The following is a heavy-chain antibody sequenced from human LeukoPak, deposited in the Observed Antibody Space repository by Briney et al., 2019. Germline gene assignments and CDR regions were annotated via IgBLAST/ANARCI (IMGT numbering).Heavy chain of an antibody. V-gene: IGHV1-3*01. J-gene: IGHJ3*02. D-gene: IGHD3-10*01. CDR3: ARHQPKPNGGYYGSGWAFDI. CDR1: GYTFTSYA. CDR2: INAGNGNT. Sequence: ASVKVSCKASGYTFTSYAMHWVRQAPGQRLEWMGWINAGNGNTKYSQKFQGRVTITRDTSASTAYMELSSLRSEDTAVYYCARHQPKPNGGYYGSGWAFDIWGQGTMVTVSS.